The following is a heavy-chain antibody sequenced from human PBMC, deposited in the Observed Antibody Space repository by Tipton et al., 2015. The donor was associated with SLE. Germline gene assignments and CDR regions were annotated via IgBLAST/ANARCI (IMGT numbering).Heavy chain of an antibody. J-gene: IGHJ6*02. Sequence: VQLVQSGGGLVKPGGSLRLSCAASGFTVSSNYMSWVRQAPGKGLEWVSVIYSGGSTYYADSVKGRFTISRDNSKNTLYLQMNSLRAEDTAVYYCARDHRIQEPSYYYGMDVWGQGTTVTVSS. V-gene: IGHV3-66*01. D-gene: IGHD5-18*01. CDR2: IYSGGST. CDR1: GFTVSSNY. CDR3: ARDHRIQEPSYYYGMDV.